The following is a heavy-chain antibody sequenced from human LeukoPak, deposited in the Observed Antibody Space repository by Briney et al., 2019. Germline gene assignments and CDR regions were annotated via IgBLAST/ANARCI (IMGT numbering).Heavy chain of an antibody. CDR3: ARGPHPDHEGIWFDP. CDR1: GGSISSGGYY. D-gene: IGHD1-14*01. J-gene: IGHJ5*02. Sequence: SETLSLTCTVSGGSISSGGYYWSWIRQPPGKGLEWIGYIYYSGSTYYNPSLKSRVTISVDTSKNQFSLKLSSVTAADTAVYYCARGPHPDHEGIWFDPWGQGTLVTVSS. CDR2: IYYSGST. V-gene: IGHV4-31*03.